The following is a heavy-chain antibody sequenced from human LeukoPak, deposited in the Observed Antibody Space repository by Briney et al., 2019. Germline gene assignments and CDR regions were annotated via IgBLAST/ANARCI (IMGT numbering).Heavy chain of an antibody. D-gene: IGHD2-2*01. CDR2: INHSGCT. CDR3: ARDCSSTSCYRYFDY. Sequence: PSETLSLTCAVYGGSFSGYYWSWIRQPPGKGLEWIGEINHSGCTNYNPSLKSRVTISVDTSKNQFSLKLSSVTAADTAVYYCARDCSSTSCYRYFDYWGQGTLVTVSS. CDR1: GGSFSGYY. J-gene: IGHJ4*02. V-gene: IGHV4-34*01.